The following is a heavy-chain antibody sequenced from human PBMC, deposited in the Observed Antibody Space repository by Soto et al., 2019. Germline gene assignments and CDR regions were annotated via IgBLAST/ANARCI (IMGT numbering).Heavy chain of an antibody. Sequence: PSETLSLTCTVSGAPITTTKWWAWVCLPPGKGLEWIGELSRGDERSSNPSLEGRFTMSLDKSNNQFSLKLTSVTAADTAIYYFARVGAEAGASIYYYYYGMDVWGQGTTVTVS. CDR3: ARVGAEAGASIYYYYYGMDV. V-gene: IGHV4-4*02. D-gene: IGHD6-19*01. CDR1: GAPITTTKW. J-gene: IGHJ6*02. CDR2: LSRGDER.